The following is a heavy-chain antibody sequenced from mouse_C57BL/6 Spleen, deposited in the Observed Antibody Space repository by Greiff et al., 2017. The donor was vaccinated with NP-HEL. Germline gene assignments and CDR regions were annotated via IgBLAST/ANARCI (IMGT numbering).Heavy chain of an antibody. V-gene: IGHV1-69*01. J-gene: IGHJ3*01. CDR3: ARQLGAWFAY. CDR1: GYTFTSYW. Sequence: QVQLQQPGAELVMPGASVKLSCKASGYTFTSYWMHWVKQRPGQGLEWIGEIDPSDSYTNYIQKFKGKATLTVDKSSSTAYMQLSSLTSEASEVYSCARQLGAWFAYWGQGTLVTVSA. D-gene: IGHD3-1*01. CDR2: IDPSDSYT.